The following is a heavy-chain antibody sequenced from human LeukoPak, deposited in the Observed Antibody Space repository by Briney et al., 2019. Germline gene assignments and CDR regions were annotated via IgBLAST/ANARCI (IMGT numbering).Heavy chain of an antibody. CDR1: GGSISSYY. CDR2: IYYSGST. CDR3: ASLGTSTYNWFDP. V-gene: IGHV4-59*01. Sequence: SETLSLTCTVSGGSISSYYWSRIRQPPRKGLEWIGYIYYSGSTNYNPSLKSRVTISVDTSKNQFSLKLSSVTAADTAVYYCASLGTSTYNWFDPWGQGTLVTVSS. D-gene: IGHD3-16*01. J-gene: IGHJ5*02.